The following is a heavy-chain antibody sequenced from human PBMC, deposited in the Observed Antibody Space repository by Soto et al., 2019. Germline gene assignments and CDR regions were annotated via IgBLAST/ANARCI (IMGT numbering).Heavy chain of an antibody. CDR1: GFSLSTSGVG. CDR3: THTILWVGELGVMDV. J-gene: IGHJ6*02. D-gene: IGHD3-10*01. Sequence: QITLKESGPTLVKPTQTLTLTCTFSGFSLSTSGVGVGWIRQPPGKALEWLALIYWDDDNRYSPSLKRRLTITKDTGKIQVVPTMTTMYPVDKAKYYCTHTILWVGELGVMDVWGQGTMVSVSS. V-gene: IGHV2-5*02. CDR2: IYWDDDN.